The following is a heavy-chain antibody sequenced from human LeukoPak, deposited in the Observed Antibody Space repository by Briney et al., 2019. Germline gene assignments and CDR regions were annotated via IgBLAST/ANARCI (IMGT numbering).Heavy chain of an antibody. D-gene: IGHD4-17*01. V-gene: IGHV4-34*01. CDR3: ARIPTVTMYYYYDGMDV. J-gene: IGHJ6*04. CDR2: INHSGRT. Sequence: PSETLSLTCGLYGGSFGAYYWSWIRQSPGKGLEWIGEINHSGRTNYHPSLKSRVNISIDTSKSQFSLKLNCVTAADTAVYYCARIPTVTMYYYYDGMDVWGKGATVTVSS. CDR1: GGSFGAYY.